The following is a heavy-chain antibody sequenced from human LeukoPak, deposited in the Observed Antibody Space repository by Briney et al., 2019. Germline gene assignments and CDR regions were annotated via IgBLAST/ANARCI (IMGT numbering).Heavy chain of an antibody. CDR2: IRNDGSNK. J-gene: IGHJ2*01. CDR1: GFTFITYG. D-gene: IGHD6-13*01. Sequence: GGSLTLSCAASGFTFITYGMHWVRQAPGKELERVAFIRNDGSNKYYADSVKGRFTISRDNSKNTLYLQMNSQRAEDTAVYYCAKVPYSSSWYFDLWGRGTLVAVSS. CDR3: AKVPYSSSWYFDL. V-gene: IGHV3-30*02.